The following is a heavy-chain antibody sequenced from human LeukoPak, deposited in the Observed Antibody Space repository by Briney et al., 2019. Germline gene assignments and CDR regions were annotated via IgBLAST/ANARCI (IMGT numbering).Heavy chain of an antibody. J-gene: IGHJ5*02. D-gene: IGHD3-9*01. Sequence: SETLSLTCAVYGGSFSGYYWSWIRQPPGKGLEWIGEINRSGSTNYNPSLKSRVTISVDTSKNQFSLKLSSVTAADTAVYYCARGAPYYDILTGRNWFDPWGQGTLVTVSS. V-gene: IGHV4-34*01. CDR3: ARGAPYYDILTGRNWFDP. CDR2: INRSGST. CDR1: GGSFSGYY.